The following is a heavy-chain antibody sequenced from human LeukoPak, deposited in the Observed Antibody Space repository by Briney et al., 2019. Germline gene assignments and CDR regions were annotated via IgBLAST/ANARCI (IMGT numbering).Heavy chain of an antibody. V-gene: IGHV4-34*01. Sequence: SETLSLTCAVYGGSFSGYYWSWIRQPPGKGLEWIGEIDHSGSTNYNPSLKSRVTVSLDTSKNQFSLKVSSVTAADTAVYYCARGFMRRGWQRLVARYFDLWGRGTLVTVAS. CDR1: GGSFSGYY. D-gene: IGHD6-13*01. CDR3: ARGFMRRGWQRLVARYFDL. CDR2: IDHSGST. J-gene: IGHJ2*01.